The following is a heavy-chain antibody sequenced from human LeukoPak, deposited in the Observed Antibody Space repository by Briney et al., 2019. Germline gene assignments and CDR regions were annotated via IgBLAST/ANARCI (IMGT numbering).Heavy chain of an antibody. D-gene: IGHD1-26*01. V-gene: IGHV4-59*10. CDR3: ASEEGSYHPFDY. CDR2: IYTSGST. Sequence: SETLSLTCAGYGGSFSSYYWSWIRQPAGKGLEWIGRIYTSGSTNYNPSLKSRVTMSVDTSKNQFSLKLSSVTAADTAVYYCASEEGSYHPFDYWGQGTLVTVSS. CDR1: GGSFSSYY. J-gene: IGHJ4*02.